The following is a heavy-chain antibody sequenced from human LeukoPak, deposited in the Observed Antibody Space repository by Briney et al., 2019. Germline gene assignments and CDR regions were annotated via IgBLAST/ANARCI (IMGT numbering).Heavy chain of an antibody. CDR1: GYTFTSYY. V-gene: IGHV1-46*01. D-gene: IGHD3-16*01. CDR3: AIPGGEGDAFDI. J-gene: IGHJ3*02. Sequence: GASVKVSCKASGYTFTSYYMHWVRQAPGQGLEWMGIINPSGGSTSYAQKFQGRATMTRDMSTSTVYMELSSLRSEDTAVYYCAIPGGEGDAFDIWGQGTMVTVSS. CDR2: INPSGGST.